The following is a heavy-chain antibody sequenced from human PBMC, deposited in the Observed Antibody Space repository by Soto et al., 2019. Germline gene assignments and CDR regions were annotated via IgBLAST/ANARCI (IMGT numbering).Heavy chain of an antibody. CDR1: GYAFTTSA. J-gene: IGHJ5*02. CDR2: INPATGDT. CDR3: ARAAGRSKLLPYYFDP. V-gene: IGHV1-3*01. D-gene: IGHD3-10*01. Sequence: SGAEVQKPGASVRISCQASGYAFTTSAIHWVRQAPGQSLEWMGWINPATGDTKYSQNVRGRVTFALDTSATTAYLDLRSLASLDTAVYYCARAAGRSKLLPYYFDPWGQGTLVTVSS.